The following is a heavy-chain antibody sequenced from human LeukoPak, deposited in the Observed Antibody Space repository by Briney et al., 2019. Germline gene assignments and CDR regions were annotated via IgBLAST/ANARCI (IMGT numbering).Heavy chain of an antibody. D-gene: IGHD2-2*03. CDR1: GFTFSNYA. CDR2: IGDDGSNK. CDR3: ARVDDLDAFDT. Sequence: GGSLRLSCAASGFTFSNYAMHWVRQAPGKGLEWVAVIGDDGSNKYYVDSVKGRFTISRDNSNNTVYLQMNSLRAEDTAVYYCARVDDLDAFDTWGPGTLVTVSS. J-gene: IGHJ3*02. V-gene: IGHV3-30*04.